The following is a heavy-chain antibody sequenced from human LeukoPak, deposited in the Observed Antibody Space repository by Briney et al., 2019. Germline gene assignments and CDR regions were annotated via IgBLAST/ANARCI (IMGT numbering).Heavy chain of an antibody. CDR3: AGAYYYESSGYFYFDY. CDR1: GFTVSSNY. D-gene: IGHD3-22*01. Sequence: PGGSLRLSCAASGFTVSSNYMTWVRQAPGKGLEWVSVIYSGGSTYCADSVKGRFTISRDNSKNTMYLQMNNLRAEDTAVYYCAGAYYYESSGYFYFDYWGQGTPVTVSS. CDR2: IYSGGST. V-gene: IGHV3-53*01. J-gene: IGHJ4*02.